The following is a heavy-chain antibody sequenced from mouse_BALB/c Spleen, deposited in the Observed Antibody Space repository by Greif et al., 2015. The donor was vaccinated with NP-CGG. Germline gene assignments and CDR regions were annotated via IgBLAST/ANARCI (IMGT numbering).Heavy chain of an antibody. D-gene: IGHD2-1*01. J-gene: IGHJ3*01. CDR2: ISNGGGST. CDR3: ARYGNWFAY. V-gene: IGHV5-12-1*01. Sequence: EVQGVESGGGLVKPGGSLKLSCAASGFAFSSYDMSWVRQTPEKRLEWVAYISNGGGSTYYPDTVKGRFTISRDNAKNTLYLQMSSLKSEDTAMYYCARYGNWFAYWGQGTLVTVSA. CDR1: GFAFSSYD.